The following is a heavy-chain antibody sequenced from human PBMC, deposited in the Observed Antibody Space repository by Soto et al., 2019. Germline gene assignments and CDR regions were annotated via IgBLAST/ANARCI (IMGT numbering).Heavy chain of an antibody. D-gene: IGHD3-22*01. J-gene: IGHJ4*02. Sequence: EVQLVESGGGLVKSGGSLRLSCAASGFTFISYSMNWVRQAPGKGLEWVSSISSSMSYIYYADSWKGRFTISGDNAKNSLYLPMTRLRAEDAAVYYCARLPSYDSSGNYCYWGQGTVVTLSS. CDR3: ARLPSYDSSGNYCY. V-gene: IGHV3-21*01. CDR1: GFTFISYS. CDR2: ISSSMSYI.